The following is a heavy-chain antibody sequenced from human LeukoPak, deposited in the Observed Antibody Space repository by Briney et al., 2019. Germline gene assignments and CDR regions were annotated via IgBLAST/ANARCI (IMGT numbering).Heavy chain of an antibody. CDR3: ARTSGYSYGYRGEAFDI. D-gene: IGHD5-18*01. CDR2: ISSSSSYI. V-gene: IGHV3-21*01. Sequence: PGGSLRLSCAASGFTFSSYSMNWVRQAPGKGLEWVSSISSSSSYIYYADSLKGRFTISRDNAKNSLYLQMNSLRAEDTAVYYCARTSGYSYGYRGEAFDIWGQGTVVTVSS. J-gene: IGHJ3*02. CDR1: GFTFSSYS.